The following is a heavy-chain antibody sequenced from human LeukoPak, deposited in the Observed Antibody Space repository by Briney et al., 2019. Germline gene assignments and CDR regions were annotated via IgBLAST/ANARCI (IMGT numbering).Heavy chain of an antibody. Sequence: PSETLSLTCAVYGGSFSGYYWSWIRQPPGKGLEWIGEINHSGSTNYNPSLKSRVTISVDTSKNQFSLKLSSVTAADTAVYYCAREPKSGPPPDWGQGTLVTVSS. CDR2: INHSGST. V-gene: IGHV4-34*01. CDR1: GGSFSGYY. D-gene: IGHD3-3*01. J-gene: IGHJ4*02. CDR3: AREPKSGPPPD.